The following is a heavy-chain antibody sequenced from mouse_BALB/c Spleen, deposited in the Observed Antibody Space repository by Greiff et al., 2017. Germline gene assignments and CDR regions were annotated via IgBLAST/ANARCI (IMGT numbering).Heavy chain of an antibody. CDR2: ISSGSSTI. Sequence: EVQVVESGGGLVQPGGSRKLSCAASGFTFSSFGMHWVRQAPEKGLEWVAYISSGSSTIYYADTVKGRFTISRDNPKNTLFLQMTSLRSEDTAMYYCARDYYDAMDYWGQGTSVTVSS. V-gene: IGHV5-17*02. D-gene: IGHD2-1*01. CDR3: ARDYYDAMDY. J-gene: IGHJ4*01. CDR1: GFTFSSFG.